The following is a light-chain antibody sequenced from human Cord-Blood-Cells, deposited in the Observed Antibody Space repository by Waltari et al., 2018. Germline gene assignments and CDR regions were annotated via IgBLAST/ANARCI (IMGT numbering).Light chain of an antibody. CDR3: QQYNNWPPERT. J-gene: IGKJ1*01. CDR2: GAS. Sequence: EIVMTQSPATLSVSPGERATLSCRASQSVSSNLAWYQQKPGQAPRLLIYGASTRATGIPARFSDSGSGTEFTLTISSLQSEDFAVYYCQQYNNWPPERTFGQGTKVEIK. V-gene: IGKV3-15*01. CDR1: QSVSSN.